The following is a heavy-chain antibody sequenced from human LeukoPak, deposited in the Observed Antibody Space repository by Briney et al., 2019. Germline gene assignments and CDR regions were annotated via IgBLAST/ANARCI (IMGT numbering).Heavy chain of an antibody. CDR2: IWYDGSNK. D-gene: IGHD2-2*01. V-gene: IGHV3-33*01. CDR1: GFTFSSYG. CDR3: ARDCSSTSCPLGSGMDV. Sequence: GRSLRLSCAASGFTFSSYGMHWVRQAPGNGLEWVAVIWYDGSNKYYADSVKGRFTISRDNSKNTLYLQMNSLRAEDTAVYYCARDCSSTSCPLGSGMDVWGQGTTVTVSS. J-gene: IGHJ6*02.